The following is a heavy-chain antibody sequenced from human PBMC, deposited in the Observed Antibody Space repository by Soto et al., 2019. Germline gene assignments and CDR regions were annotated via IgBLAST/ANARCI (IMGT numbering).Heavy chain of an antibody. D-gene: IGHD3-22*01. J-gene: IGHJ4*02. CDR1: GYTFTSYY. CDR3: ARGRLNYYDSSGYSPFDY. CDR2: INPSSGGT. V-gene: IGHV1-2*04. Sequence: GASVKVSCKASGYTFTSYYMHWVRQAPGQGLEWMGRINPSSGGTNYAQKFQGWVTMTRDTSISTAYMELSRLRSDDTAVYYCARGRLNYYDSSGYSPFDYWGQGTLVTVSS.